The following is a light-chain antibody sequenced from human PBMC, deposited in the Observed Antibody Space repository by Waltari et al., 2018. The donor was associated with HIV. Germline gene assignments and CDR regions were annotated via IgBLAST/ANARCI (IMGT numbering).Light chain of an antibody. CDR1: SSNVGPNH. J-gene: IGLJ1*01. CDR2: RND. V-gene: IGLV1-47*01. CDR3: AAWDGTLRAHYV. Sequence: QSVLTQPPSASGTPGQRVTISCSGSSSNVGPNHVHWSQHLPGPAPKLLIYRNDQRPSGVPDRFSGSKSGTSASLAISALRSEDEADYYCAAWDGTLRAHYVFGTGTKVTVL.